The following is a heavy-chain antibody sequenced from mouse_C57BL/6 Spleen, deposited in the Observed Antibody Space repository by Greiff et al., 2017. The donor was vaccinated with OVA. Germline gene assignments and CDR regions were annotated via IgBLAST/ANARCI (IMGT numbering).Heavy chain of an antibody. Sequence: DVKLVESEGGLVQPGSSMKLSCTASGFTFSDYYMAWVRQVPEKGLEWVANINYDGSSTYYLDSLKSRFIISRDNAKNILYLQMSSLKSEDTATYYCARDGGYLDYWGQGTTLTVSS. J-gene: IGHJ2*01. V-gene: IGHV5-16*01. CDR2: INYDGSST. CDR3: ARDGGYLDY. CDR1: GFTFSDYY.